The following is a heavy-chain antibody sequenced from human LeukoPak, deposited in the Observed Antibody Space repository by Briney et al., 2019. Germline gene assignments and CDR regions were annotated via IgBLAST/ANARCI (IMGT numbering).Heavy chain of an antibody. V-gene: IGHV4-28*01. CDR3: AQASSSGWAPPRN. Sequence: SETLSLTCAVSGYSISSSNWWGWIRQPPGKGLEWIGYIYYSGSTYYNPSLKSRVTMSVDTSKNQFSLKLSSVTAVDTAVYYCAQASSSGWAPPRNWGQGTLVTVSS. J-gene: IGHJ4*02. D-gene: IGHD6-19*01. CDR1: GYSISSSNW. CDR2: IYYSGST.